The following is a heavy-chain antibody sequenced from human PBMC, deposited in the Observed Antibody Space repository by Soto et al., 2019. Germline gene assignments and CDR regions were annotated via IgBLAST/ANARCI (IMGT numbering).Heavy chain of an antibody. V-gene: IGHV3-15*01. CDR2: IKSKTDGGTT. J-gene: IGHJ3*02. CDR3: TTGAHPDYGDYLKNDAFDI. Sequence: EVQLVESGGGLVKPGGSLRLSCAASGFTFSNAWMSWVRQAPGKGLEWVGRIKSKTDGGTTDYAAPVKGRFTISRDDSKNTLYLQMNSMKTEDTAVYYCTTGAHPDYGDYLKNDAFDIWGQGTMVTVSS. CDR1: GFTFSNAW. D-gene: IGHD4-17*01.